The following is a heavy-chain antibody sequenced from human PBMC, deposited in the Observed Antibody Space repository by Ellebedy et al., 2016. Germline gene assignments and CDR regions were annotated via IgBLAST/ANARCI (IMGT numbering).Heavy chain of an antibody. D-gene: IGHD3-16*02. CDR2: IYHSGST. CDR3: ARTTARVNDDVWGSYRYIDD. CDR1: GGSISSSNW. J-gene: IGHJ4*02. Sequence: SETLSLTCAVSGGSISSSNWWSWVRQPPGKGLEWIGEIYHSGSTNYNPSLKSRVPISVDKSKNHFSLRLGSVTAADTAVYYCARTTARVNDDVWGSYRYIDDWGQGALVTVSS. V-gene: IGHV4-4*02.